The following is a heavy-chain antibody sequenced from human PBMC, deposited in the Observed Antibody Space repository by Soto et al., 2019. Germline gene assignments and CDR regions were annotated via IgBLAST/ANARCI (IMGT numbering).Heavy chain of an antibody. CDR2: INQDGGQTY. Sequence: EVQLVESGGGLVQPGGSLRLSCAASGFTFTTYWMAWVRQAPGAGLEWVANINQDGGQTYYYVDSVKGRFTISRDNAKNSLYLQMNSLRAEDTAIYYCARDHIAGSALHYGGQGTLVTVSS. J-gene: IGHJ4*02. CDR1: GFTFTTYW. V-gene: IGHV3-7*05. CDR3: ARDHIAGSALHY. D-gene: IGHD2-21*01.